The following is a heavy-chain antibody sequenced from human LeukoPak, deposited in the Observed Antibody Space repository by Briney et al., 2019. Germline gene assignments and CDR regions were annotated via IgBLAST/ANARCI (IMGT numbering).Heavy chain of an antibody. D-gene: IGHD5-18*01. J-gene: IGHJ3*02. CDR3: AKDGHSYGFDAFDI. CDR1: GFTFSDYY. CDR2: ISGSGGST. Sequence: QAGGSLRLSCAASGFTFSDYYMSWIRQAPGKGLEWVSAISGSGGSTYYADSVKGRFTISRDNSKNTLYLQMNSLRAEDTAVYYCAKDGHSYGFDAFDIWGQGTMVTVSS. V-gene: IGHV3-23*01.